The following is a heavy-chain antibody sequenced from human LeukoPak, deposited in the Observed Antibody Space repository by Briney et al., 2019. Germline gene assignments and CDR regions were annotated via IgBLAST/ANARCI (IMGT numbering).Heavy chain of an antibody. Sequence: KPSETLSLTCTVSGGSISNNNYYWAWIRQPPGKGLEWIGSIYYTGSTYYNPSLKSRVTISVDTSKNQFSLKLSSVTAADTAVYYCARTDYWGQGTLVTVSS. CDR2: IYYTGST. V-gene: IGHV4-39*07. J-gene: IGHJ4*02. CDR3: ARTDY. CDR1: GGSISNNNYY.